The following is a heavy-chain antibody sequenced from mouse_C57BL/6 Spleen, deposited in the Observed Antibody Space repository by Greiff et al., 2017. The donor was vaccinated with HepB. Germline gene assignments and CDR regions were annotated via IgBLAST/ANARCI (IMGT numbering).Heavy chain of an antibody. D-gene: IGHD1-1*01. Sequence: QVQLQQSGAELVKPGASVKMSCKASGYTFTSYWITWVKQRPGQGLEWIGDIYPGSGSTNYNEKFKSKATLTVDTSSSTAYMQLSSLTSEDSAVYYCARGRVYAYAMDYWGQGTSVTVSS. CDR2: IYPGSGST. J-gene: IGHJ4*01. V-gene: IGHV1-55*01. CDR1: GYTFTSYW. CDR3: ARGRVYAYAMDY.